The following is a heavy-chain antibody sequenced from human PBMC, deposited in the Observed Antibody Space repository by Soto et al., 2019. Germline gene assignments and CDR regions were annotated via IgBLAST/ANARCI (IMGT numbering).Heavy chain of an antibody. CDR1: GFTFSDYY. J-gene: IGHJ3*02. CDR2: IGSSSSYT. V-gene: IGHV3-11*05. CDR3: ARDADILTGSDAFDI. Sequence: QVQLVESGGGLVKPGGSLRLSCAASGFTFSDYYMSWIRQAPGKGLEWVSYIGSSSSYTNYADSVKGRFTISRDNAKNSLYLQMNGLRAEDTAVYYCARDADILTGSDAFDIWGQGTMVTVSS. D-gene: IGHD3-9*01.